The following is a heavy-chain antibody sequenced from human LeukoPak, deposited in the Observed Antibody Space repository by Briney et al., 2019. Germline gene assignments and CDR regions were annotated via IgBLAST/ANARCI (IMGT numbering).Heavy chain of an antibody. CDR2: MYTSWST. Sequence: SETLSLTCTVSGGSISSYYWSWIRQPAGKGLEWIGRMYTSWSTNYNPSLKSRVTMSLDTSKNQLSLKLSSVTAADTAVYYCARDEYSSGXNWXDPXXXGTLVTVXS. J-gene: IGHJ5*02. D-gene: IGHD3-22*01. V-gene: IGHV4-4*07. CDR3: ARDEYSSGXNWXDP. CDR1: GGSISSYY.